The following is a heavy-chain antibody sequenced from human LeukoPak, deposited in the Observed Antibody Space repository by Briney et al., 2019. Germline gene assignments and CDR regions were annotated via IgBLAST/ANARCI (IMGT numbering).Heavy chain of an antibody. CDR2: ISNDGSNK. CDR3: AKPYSSTYYYFDY. D-gene: IGHD1-26*01. Sequence: GGSLRLSCTASGFTFSSYDMHWVRQAPGKGLEWVAVISNDGSNKNYADSVKGRFTISRDNSKNTLYLQMNSLRAEDTAGYYCAKPYSSTYYYFDYWGQGTLVTVSS. CDR1: GFTFSSYD. J-gene: IGHJ4*02. V-gene: IGHV3-30*18.